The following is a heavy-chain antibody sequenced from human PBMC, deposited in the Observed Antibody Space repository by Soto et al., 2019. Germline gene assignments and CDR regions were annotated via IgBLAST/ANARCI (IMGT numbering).Heavy chain of an antibody. Sequence: GGSLRLSCAASGFTFSNYAMSWVRQAPGKGLEWVSLVSATAGTTYYTDSVKGRFTISRDNSRNTVYLQMNSLRAEDTAVYYCAKDQPTITGTMYNWFDPWGQGTLVTVSS. CDR3: AKDQPTITGTMYNWFDP. J-gene: IGHJ5*02. D-gene: IGHD1-7*01. CDR1: GFTFSNYA. V-gene: IGHV3-23*01. CDR2: VSATAGTT.